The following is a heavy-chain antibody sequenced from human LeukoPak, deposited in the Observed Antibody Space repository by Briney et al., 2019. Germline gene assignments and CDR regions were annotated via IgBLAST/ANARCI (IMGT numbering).Heavy chain of an antibody. CDR1: GGSFSGYY. Sequence: SETLSLTCAVFGGSFSGYYWSSIRQPPGKGLEWIAEINHSGSTNYNPSPKSRVTISVDTSKKQFSLKLTSVIAADTAVYYCARDCSSTSCYLDHWGQGTLVTVSS. CDR2: INHSGST. V-gene: IGHV4-34*01. CDR3: ARDCSSTSCYLDH. J-gene: IGHJ4*02. D-gene: IGHD2-2*01.